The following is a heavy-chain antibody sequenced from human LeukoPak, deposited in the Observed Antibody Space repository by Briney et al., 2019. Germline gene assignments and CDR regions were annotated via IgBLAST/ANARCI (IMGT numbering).Heavy chain of an antibody. CDR3: ARDLGMTDGDYVSYFDY. Sequence: GGSLRLSCAASGFTFSRYELNWVRQAPGKGLGWVSYISSSGSIIYYADSVKGRFTISRDNAKNSLYLQMNSLRAEDTAVYYCARDLGMTDGDYVSYFDYWGQGTLVTVSS. V-gene: IGHV3-48*03. J-gene: IGHJ4*02. D-gene: IGHD4-17*01. CDR2: ISSSGSII. CDR1: GFTFSRYE.